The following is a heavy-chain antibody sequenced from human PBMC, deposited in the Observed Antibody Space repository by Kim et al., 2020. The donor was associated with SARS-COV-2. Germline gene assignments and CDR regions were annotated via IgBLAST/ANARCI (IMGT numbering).Heavy chain of an antibody. CDR1: GYSFTSYW. V-gene: IGHV5-51*01. D-gene: IGHD3-22*01. CDR2: IYPGDSDT. J-gene: IGHJ3*02. Sequence: GESLKISCKGSGYSFTSYWIGWVRQMPGKGLEWMGIIYPGDSDTRYSPSFQGLVTISADKSISTAYLQWSSLKASDTAMYYCARLSLYHYYDSSGYHDAFDIWGQGTMVTVSS. CDR3: ARLSLYHYYDSSGYHDAFDI.